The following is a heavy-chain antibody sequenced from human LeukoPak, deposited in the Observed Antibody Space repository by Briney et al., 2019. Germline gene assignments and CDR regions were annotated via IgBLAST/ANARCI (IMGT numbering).Heavy chain of an antibody. CDR3: TTDLPYCSSTTCYAD. D-gene: IGHD2-2*01. Sequence: KTGGSLRLSCAASGLTFTNAWLNWVRVAPGKGLEWVDHIKSKNDGGATDYAAPVKGRFTVSRDDSKNTLYLQMNSLQIEDTAIYYCTTDLPYCSSTTCYADWGQGTLVTVSS. J-gene: IGHJ4*02. V-gene: IGHV3-15*01. CDR1: GLTFTNAW. CDR2: IKSKNDGGAT.